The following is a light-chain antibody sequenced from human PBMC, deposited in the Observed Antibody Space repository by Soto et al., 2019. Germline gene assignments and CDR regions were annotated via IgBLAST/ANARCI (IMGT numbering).Light chain of an antibody. CDR1: SSDVGGYNF. Sequence: QSALTQPASVSGSPGQAITISCTGTSSDVGGYNFASWYQQHPDKAPKLMIYDVTNRPSGVSNRFSGSKSGNTASLTISGLQAEVEVDYYCGRHTSISTYVFGTGIKLTV. V-gene: IGLV2-14*01. CDR2: DVT. CDR3: GRHTSISTYV. J-gene: IGLJ1*01.